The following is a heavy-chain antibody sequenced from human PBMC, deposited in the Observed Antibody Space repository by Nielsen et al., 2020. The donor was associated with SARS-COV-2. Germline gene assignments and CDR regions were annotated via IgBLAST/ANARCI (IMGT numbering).Heavy chain of an antibody. Sequence: GESLKISCKVSGFSFSSYTMTWVRQAPGKGLEWVSSISWSSGYIYYADSVKGRFTISRDNAENSLYLQMNSLRAEDTAVYYCARAPSDYYGMDVWGQGTTVTVSS. V-gene: IGHV3-21*04. J-gene: IGHJ6*02. CDR3: ARAPSDYYGMDV. CDR2: ISWSSGYI. CDR1: GFSFSSYT.